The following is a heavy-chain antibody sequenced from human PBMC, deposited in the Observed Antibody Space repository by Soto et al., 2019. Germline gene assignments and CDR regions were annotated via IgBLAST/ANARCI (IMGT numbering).Heavy chain of an antibody. CDR2: IGWDDDK. CDR3: ARLPKEYSSSSGLYYYYGMDV. V-gene: IGHV2-70*01. J-gene: IGHJ6*02. Sequence: SGPTLVNPTQTLTLTCTFSGFSLSTSGMCVSWIRQPPGKALEWLALIGWDDDKYYSTSLKTRLAISKDTSKNQVVLTMTNMDPVDTATYYCARLPKEYSSSSGLYYYYGMDVWGQGTTVTVSS. D-gene: IGHD6-6*01. CDR1: GFSLSTSGMC.